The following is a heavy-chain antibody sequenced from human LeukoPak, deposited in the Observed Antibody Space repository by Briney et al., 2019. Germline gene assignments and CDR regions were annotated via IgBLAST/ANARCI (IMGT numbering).Heavy chain of an antibody. CDR3: ARDMTPPPKYYYGSGSYFDY. D-gene: IGHD3-10*01. J-gene: IGHJ4*02. V-gene: IGHV1-2*02. Sequence: ASVKVSCKASGYTFTGYYMHWVRQAPGQGLEWVGWINPNSGGTNYAQKFQGRVTMTRDTSISTAYMELSRLRSDDTAVYYCARDMTPPPKYYYGSGSYFDYWGQGTLVTVSS. CDR1: GYTFTGYY. CDR2: INPNSGGT.